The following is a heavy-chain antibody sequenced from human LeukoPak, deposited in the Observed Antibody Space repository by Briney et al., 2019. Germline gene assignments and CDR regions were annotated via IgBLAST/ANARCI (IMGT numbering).Heavy chain of an antibody. CDR1: GGSINSGSYY. CDR2: IYTSGST. J-gene: IGHJ5*02. Sequence: SETLSLTCTVSGGSINSGSYYWSWIRQPAGKGLEWIGRIYTSGSTNYNPSLKSRVTISVDTSKNQFSLKLNSVTAADTAVYYCARRGYTYGWGWFDPWGQGTLVTVSS. CDR3: ARRGYTYGWGWFDP. V-gene: IGHV4-61*02. D-gene: IGHD5-18*01.